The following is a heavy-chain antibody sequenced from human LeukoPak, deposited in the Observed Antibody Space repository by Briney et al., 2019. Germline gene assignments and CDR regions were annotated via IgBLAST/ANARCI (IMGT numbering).Heavy chain of an antibody. D-gene: IGHD5-18*01. J-gene: IGHJ3*02. V-gene: IGHV1-18*01. CDR2: ISAYNGNT. CDR1: GYTFTSYG. CDR3: ARVGPTGYSYGSVDAFDI. Sequence: ASVKVSCKASGYTFTSYGISWMRQAPGQGLEWMGWISAYNGNTNYAQKLQGRVTMTTDTSTSTAYMELRSLRSDDTAVYYCARVGPTGYSYGSVDAFDIWGQGTMVTVSS.